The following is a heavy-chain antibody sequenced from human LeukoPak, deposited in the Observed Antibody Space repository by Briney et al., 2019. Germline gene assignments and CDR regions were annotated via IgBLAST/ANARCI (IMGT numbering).Heavy chain of an antibody. CDR1: GYTFTSYG. CDR2: IIPIFGTA. D-gene: IGHD3-22*01. J-gene: IGHJ4*02. V-gene: IGHV1-69*13. Sequence: SVKVSCKASGYTFTSYGISWVRQAPGQGLEWMGGIIPIFGTANYAQKFQGRVTITADESTSTAYMELSSLRSEDTAVYYCARGHYDSSGYLGYWGQGTLVTVSS. CDR3: ARGHYDSSGYLGY.